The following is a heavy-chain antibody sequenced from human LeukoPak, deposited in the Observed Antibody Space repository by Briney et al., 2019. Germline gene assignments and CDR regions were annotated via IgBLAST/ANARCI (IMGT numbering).Heavy chain of an antibody. Sequence: PGGSLRLSCVASGFNFDDFGMHWVRQAPGKGLEWVSGIRWDSSSRDYADSVKGRFTISRDNAKNSLYLQMNSLRDEDTAVYYCARERSDYGDYWSDAFDIWGQGTMVTVSS. CDR2: IRWDSSSR. D-gene: IGHD4-17*01. CDR3: ARERSDYGDYWSDAFDI. V-gene: IGHV3-9*01. J-gene: IGHJ3*02. CDR1: GFNFDDFG.